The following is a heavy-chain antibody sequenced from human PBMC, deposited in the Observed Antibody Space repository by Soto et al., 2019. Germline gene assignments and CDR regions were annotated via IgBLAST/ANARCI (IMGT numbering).Heavy chain of an antibody. CDR3: AKPLGSDFGSGSSQYGRDV. CDR2: IYYSGST. Sequence: SETLSLTCTVSGGSISSYYCSWIRQPPGKGLEWIGYIYYSGSTNYNPSLKSRVTISVDTSKNQFSLKLSSSTAADRALFYCAKPLGSDFGSGSSQYGRDVWVKGPTVTVSP. J-gene: IGHJ6*04. V-gene: IGHV4-59*01. CDR1: GGSISSYY. D-gene: IGHD3-3*01.